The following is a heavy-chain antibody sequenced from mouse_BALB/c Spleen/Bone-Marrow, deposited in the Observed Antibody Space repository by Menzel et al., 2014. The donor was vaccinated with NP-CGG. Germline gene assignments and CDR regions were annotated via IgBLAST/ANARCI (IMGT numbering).Heavy chain of an antibody. Sequence: QVQLQQSGAKLVKPGASVKLSCKASGYTFTSYWMHWVKQRPGQGLEWIGEINPSNGRTNYNEKFKSKATLTVDKSSSTAYMQLSSLTSEDSAVYYCARGDGFAWFAYWGQGTLVTVSA. D-gene: IGHD3-3*01. CDR2: INPSNGRT. CDR3: ARGDGFAWFAY. V-gene: IGHV1S81*02. J-gene: IGHJ3*01. CDR1: GYTFTSYW.